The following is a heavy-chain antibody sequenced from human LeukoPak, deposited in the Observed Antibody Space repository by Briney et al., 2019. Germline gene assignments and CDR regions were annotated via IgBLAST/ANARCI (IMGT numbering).Heavy chain of an antibody. J-gene: IGHJ3*02. V-gene: IGHV3-21*01. D-gene: IGHD3-3*01. CDR1: GFTFSSYS. Sequence: GGSLRLSCAASGFTFSSYSMNWVRQAPGKGLEWVSSISSSSSYIYYADSVKGRFTISRDNAKSSLYLQMNSLRAEDTAVYYCARLKTLEWSKAGAFDIWGQGTMVTVSS. CDR3: ARLKTLEWSKAGAFDI. CDR2: ISSSSSYI.